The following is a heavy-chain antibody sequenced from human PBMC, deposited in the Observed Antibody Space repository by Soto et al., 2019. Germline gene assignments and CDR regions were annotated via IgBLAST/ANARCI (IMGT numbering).Heavy chain of an antibody. CDR1: GGSINSSSNH. Sequence: PSETLSLTCTVSGGSINSSSNHWGWIRQPPGKGLEWIGNIYYSENTYYNPSLKSRVTISVDTSKNQFSLRLTSATAADTAVYYCATHPPYGPLDHWGQGTLVTVSS. D-gene: IGHD4-17*01. CDR2: IYYSENT. J-gene: IGHJ4*02. CDR3: ATHPPYGPLDH. V-gene: IGHV4-39*01.